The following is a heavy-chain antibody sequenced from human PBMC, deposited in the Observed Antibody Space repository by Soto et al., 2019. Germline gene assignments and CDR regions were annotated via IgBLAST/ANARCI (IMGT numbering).Heavy chain of an antibody. V-gene: IGHV1-18*01. CDR1: GYTFSNYG. Sequence: ASVKVSCKTSGYTFSNYGITWVRQAPGQPLEWLGWISLYSDGTNYAQKFQGRVSMTTDTSKNTLYLQMNSLRAEDTAVYYCARDITMVRGVNRLCYGMDVWGQGTTVTVSS. CDR3: ARDITMVRGVNRLCYGMDV. CDR2: ISLYSDGT. J-gene: IGHJ6*02. D-gene: IGHD3-10*01.